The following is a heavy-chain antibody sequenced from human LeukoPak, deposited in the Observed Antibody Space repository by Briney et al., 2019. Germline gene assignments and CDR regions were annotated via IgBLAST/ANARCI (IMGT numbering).Heavy chain of an antibody. CDR3: AREYHDFWSGYYKAFDY. V-gene: IGHV1-18*01. J-gene: IGHJ4*02. CDR2: ISANNGNT. CDR1: GYTFSSYG. D-gene: IGHD3-3*01. Sequence: ASVKVSCKASGYTFSSYGISWVRQAPGQGLEWMGWISANNGNTNYAHKLQGRVIMTTDTSTRTAYMELRSLRSDDTAVYYCAREYHDFWSGYYKAFDYWGQGTLVTVSS.